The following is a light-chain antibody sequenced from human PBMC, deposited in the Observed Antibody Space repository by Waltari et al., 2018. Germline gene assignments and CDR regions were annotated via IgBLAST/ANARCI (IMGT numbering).Light chain of an antibody. J-gene: IGLJ2*01. V-gene: IGLV2-14*01. CDR1: SSDVGGYNY. CDR3: SSYTSSSTLVV. Sequence: QSALTQPASVSGSPGQSITISCTGTSSDVGGYNYVSWYQQHPGKAPKLMIYEVSNLPSGVSNRFSGSKSCNTASLTTSGLQAEDEADYYCSSYTSSSTLVVFGGGTKLTVL. CDR2: EVS.